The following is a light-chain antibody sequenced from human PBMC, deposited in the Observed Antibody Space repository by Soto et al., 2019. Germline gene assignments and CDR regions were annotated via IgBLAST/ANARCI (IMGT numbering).Light chain of an antibody. Sequence: EIVMTQSPATLSVSPGERATLSCRASQSVSNTLAWYQQKRGQAPRLLIYRASIRAPGIPARFSGGGSGTEFTLNISSLQSEDFAVYYCQQYHNWPYTFGQGTKLEIK. CDR1: QSVSNT. J-gene: IGKJ2*01. CDR2: RAS. V-gene: IGKV3-15*01. CDR3: QQYHNWPYT.